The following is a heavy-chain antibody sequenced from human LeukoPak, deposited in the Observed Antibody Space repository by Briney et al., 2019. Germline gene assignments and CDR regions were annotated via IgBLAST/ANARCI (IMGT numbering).Heavy chain of an antibody. D-gene: IGHD3-3*01. CDR2: ISSSSSYI. CDR3: ARDKRTGWSPPDY. V-gene: IGHV3-21*01. J-gene: IGHJ4*02. CDR1: GFTFSSYA. Sequence: PGGSLRLSCAASGFTFSSYAMSWVRQAPGKGLEWVSSISSSSSYIYYADSVKGRFTISRDNAKNSLYLQMNSLRAEDTAVCYCARDKRTGWSPPDYWGQGTLVTVSS.